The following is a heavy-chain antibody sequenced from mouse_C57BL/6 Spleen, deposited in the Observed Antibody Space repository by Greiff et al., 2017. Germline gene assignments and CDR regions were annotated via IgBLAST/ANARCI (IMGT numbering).Heavy chain of an antibody. CDR2: IYPGDGDT. CDR1: GYAFSSSW. CDR3: ATLYDGYYFDY. Sequence: QVQLKQSGPELVKPGASVKISCTASGYAFSSSWMNWVKQRPGKGLEWIGRIYPGDGDTNYNGKFKGKATLTADKSSSTAYMQLSSLTSEDSAVDFCATLYDGYYFDYWGQGTTLTVSS. J-gene: IGHJ2*01. V-gene: IGHV1-82*01. D-gene: IGHD2-3*01.